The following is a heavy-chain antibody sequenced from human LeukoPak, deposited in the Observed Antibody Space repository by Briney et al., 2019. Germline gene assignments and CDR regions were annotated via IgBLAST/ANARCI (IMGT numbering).Heavy chain of an antibody. CDR1: GGSISSYIYY. D-gene: IGHD1-14*01. V-gene: IGHV4-39*01. J-gene: IGHJ6*02. CDR2: FSYRGST. CDR3: ARLEPGGPPYYYGMDV. Sequence: SETLSLTCTVSGGSISSYIYYWGWIRQSPGKGLEWIGSFSYRGSTYYNPSFKSRVTISIDTSKNQFSLKLSSVTAAETAVYYCARLEPGGPPYYYGMDVWGQGTTVTISS.